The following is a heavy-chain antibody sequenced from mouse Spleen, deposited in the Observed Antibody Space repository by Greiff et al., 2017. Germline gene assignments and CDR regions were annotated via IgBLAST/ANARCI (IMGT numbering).Heavy chain of an antibody. CDR2: INPYNGDT. CDR3: ARTGNYFDY. V-gene: IGHV1-20*01. J-gene: IGHJ2*01. Sequence: DVKLVESGPELVKPGDSVKISCKASGYSFTGYFMNWVMQSHGKSLEWIGRINPYNGDTFYNQKFKGKATLTVDKSSSTAHMELRSLTSEDSAVYYCARTGNYFDYWGQGTTLTVSS. D-gene: IGHD4-1*01. CDR1: GYSFTGYF.